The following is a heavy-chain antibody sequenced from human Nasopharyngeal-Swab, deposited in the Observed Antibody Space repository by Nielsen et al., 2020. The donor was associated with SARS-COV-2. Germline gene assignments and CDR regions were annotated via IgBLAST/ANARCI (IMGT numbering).Heavy chain of an antibody. CDR2: ISSSGSTI. Sequence: WIRQPPGKGLEWVSYISSSGSTIYYADSVKGRFTISRDNSKNTLYLQMNSLRAEDTAVYYCAKDPYSGSYQRPVNWFDPWGQGTLVTVSS. D-gene: IGHD1-26*01. CDR3: AKDPYSGSYQRPVNWFDP. V-gene: IGHV3-11*01. J-gene: IGHJ5*02.